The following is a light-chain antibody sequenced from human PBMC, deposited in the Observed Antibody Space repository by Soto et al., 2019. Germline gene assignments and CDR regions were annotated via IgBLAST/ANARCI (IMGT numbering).Light chain of an antibody. J-gene: IGKJ1*01. CDR1: PSVLTY. V-gene: IGKV3-11*01. CDR3: QQRERT. Sequence: VLTQSPATLSLSPGERVTLSCRASPSVLTYIAWYQQKPGQAPSLLIYEASKRATGVPARFSGSGSGTDFTLTISSLEPEDFAVYFCQQRERTFGQGTKVTIK. CDR2: EAS.